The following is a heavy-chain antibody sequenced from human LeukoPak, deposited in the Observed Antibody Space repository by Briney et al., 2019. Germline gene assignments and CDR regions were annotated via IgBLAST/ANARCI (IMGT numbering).Heavy chain of an antibody. CDR3: AKDRYCSSTSCSPNWFGP. D-gene: IGHD2-2*01. V-gene: IGHV3-23*01. Sequence: GGSLRLSCAASGFTFSSYAMSWVRQAPGKGLEWVSAISGSGGSTYYADSVKGRFTISRDNSKNTLYLQMNSLRAEDTAVYYCAKDRYCSSTSCSPNWFGPWGQGTLVTVSS. CDR2: ISGSGGST. CDR1: GFTFSSYA. J-gene: IGHJ5*02.